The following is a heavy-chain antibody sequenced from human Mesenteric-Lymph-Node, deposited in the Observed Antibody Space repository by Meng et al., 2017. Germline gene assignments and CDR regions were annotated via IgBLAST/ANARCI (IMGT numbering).Heavy chain of an antibody. CDR2: ISWNSGSI. Sequence: SLKISCAASGFTFDDYAMHWVRQAPGKGLEWVSGISWNSGSIGYAGSVEGRFTISRDNAKNSLYLQMNSLRAEDTALYYCAKGEDSGGSCYSAFDIWGQGTMVTVSS. D-gene: IGHD2-15*01. CDR1: GFTFDDYA. CDR3: AKGEDSGGSCYSAFDI. J-gene: IGHJ3*02. V-gene: IGHV3-9*01.